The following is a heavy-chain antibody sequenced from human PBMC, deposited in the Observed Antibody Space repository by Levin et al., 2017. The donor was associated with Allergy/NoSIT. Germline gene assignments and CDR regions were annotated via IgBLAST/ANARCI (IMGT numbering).Heavy chain of an antibody. J-gene: IGHJ4*02. V-gene: IGHV3-53*01. CDR1: GFTVSSNY. CDR2: IYSGGST. CDR3: ARSEGNVEMAFDY. Sequence: GGSLRLSCAASGFTVSSNYMSWVRQAPGKGLEWVSVIYSGGSTYYADSVKGRFTISRDNSKNTLYLQMNSLRAEDTAVYYCARSEGNVEMAFDYWGQGTLVTVSS. D-gene: IGHD5-24*01.